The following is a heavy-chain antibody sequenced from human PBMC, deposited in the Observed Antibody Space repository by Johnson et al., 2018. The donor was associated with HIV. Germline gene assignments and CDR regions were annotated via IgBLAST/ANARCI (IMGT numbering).Heavy chain of an antibody. CDR1: GFTFSSYA. V-gene: IGHV3-64*01. CDR3: ARDYYDSSGHDAFDI. CDR2: ISGSGGST. Sequence: VQLVESGGGLVQPGGSLRLSCAASGFTFSSYAMHWVRQAPGKGLEYVSAISGSGGSTYYANSVKGRFPISRDNSKNTLYLHMGSLRAEDMAVYYCARDYYDSSGHDAFDIWGQGTMVTVSS. J-gene: IGHJ3*02. D-gene: IGHD3-22*01.